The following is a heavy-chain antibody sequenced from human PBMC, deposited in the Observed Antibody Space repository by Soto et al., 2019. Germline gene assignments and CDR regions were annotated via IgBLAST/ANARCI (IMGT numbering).Heavy chain of an antibody. J-gene: IGHJ5*02. V-gene: IGHV3-74*01. CDR2: SNSDGRST. CDR3: RRLGHDYAPIHP. CDR1: GFTFKNYW. D-gene: IGHD4-17*01. Sequence: EVHLVESGGGLVQPGGSLRLTCAASGFTFKNYWMHWVRQTPGKGLEWVSRSNSDGRSTSYADSVKGRFSISRDNASNTVYLQMNSLRVEDTAVYYCRRLGHDYAPIHPWGQGTVVTVSS.